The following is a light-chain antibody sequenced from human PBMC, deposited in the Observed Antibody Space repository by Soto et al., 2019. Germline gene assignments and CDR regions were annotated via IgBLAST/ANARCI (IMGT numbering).Light chain of an antibody. CDR3: SSYAGSNNYV. J-gene: IGLJ1*01. CDR1: SSDVGGYQY. V-gene: IGLV2-8*01. Sequence: QSVLTQPPSASGSPGQSVTISCTGTSSDVGGYQYVSWYQQYPGKAPKLMIYAVNKRPSGVPGRFSGSRSGNTASLTVSGLQAEDEADYYCSSYAGSNNYVFGTWTKVTVL. CDR2: AVN.